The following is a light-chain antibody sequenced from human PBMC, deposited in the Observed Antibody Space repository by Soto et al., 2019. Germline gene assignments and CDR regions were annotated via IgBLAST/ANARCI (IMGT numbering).Light chain of an antibody. CDR2: GAS. CDR3: QQYGSSPLT. CDR1: QSVSSN. V-gene: IGKV3-20*01. J-gene: IGKJ4*01. Sequence: EIVLTQSPATLSLSPGERATLSCRASQSVSSNLAWYQQKPGQAPRLLIYGASTRATGIPARFSGSGSGTDFTLTISRLEPEDFAVYYCQQYGSSPLTCGGGTKGDIK.